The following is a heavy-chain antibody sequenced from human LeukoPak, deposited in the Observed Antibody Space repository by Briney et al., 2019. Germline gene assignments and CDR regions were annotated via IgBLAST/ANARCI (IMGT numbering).Heavy chain of an antibody. CDR3: AREGIAAAGTDFDY. J-gene: IGHJ4*02. CDR2: INWNGGST. Sequence: PGGSLRLSCAASGFTFDDYGMSWVRQAPGKGLEWVSGINWNGGSTGYADSVKGRFTISRDNAKNSLYLQMNSLRAEDTALYYCAREGIAAAGTDFDYWGQGTLVTASS. CDR1: GFTFDDYG. V-gene: IGHV3-20*04. D-gene: IGHD6-13*01.